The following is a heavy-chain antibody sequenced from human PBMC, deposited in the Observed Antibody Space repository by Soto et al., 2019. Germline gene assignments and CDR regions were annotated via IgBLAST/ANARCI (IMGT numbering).Heavy chain of an antibody. Sequence: AGSLRLSCAASGFTFSSYAMSWVRQAPWKGLEWVSAISGSGGSTYYADSVKGRFTISRDNSKNTLYLQMNSLRAEDTAVYYCAKETNYDSSGHRWFDPWGQGTLVTVSS. CDR2: ISGSGGST. D-gene: IGHD3-22*01. V-gene: IGHV3-23*01. CDR1: GFTFSSYA. CDR3: AKETNYDSSGHRWFDP. J-gene: IGHJ5*02.